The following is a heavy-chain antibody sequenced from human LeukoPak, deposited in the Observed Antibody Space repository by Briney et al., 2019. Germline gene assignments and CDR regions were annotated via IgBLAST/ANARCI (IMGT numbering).Heavy chain of an antibody. Sequence: SQTLSLTCTVSGGSISSGSYYWSWIRQPAGKGLEWIGRIYTSGSTNYNPSLKSRVTISVDTSKNQFSLKLSSVTAADTAVYYCARQSYLLYYFDYWGQGTLVTVSS. CDR1: GGSISSGSYY. CDR3: ARQSYLLYYFDY. D-gene: IGHD3-16*02. V-gene: IGHV4-61*02. CDR2: IYTSGST. J-gene: IGHJ4*02.